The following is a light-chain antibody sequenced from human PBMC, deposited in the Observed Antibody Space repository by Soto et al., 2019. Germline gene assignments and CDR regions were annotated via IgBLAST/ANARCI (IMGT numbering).Light chain of an antibody. CDR1: QSISTS. CDR2: RAS. J-gene: IGKJ2*01. V-gene: IGKV1-5*03. Sequence: DIQMTQSPSTLSASVGDRVSITCRASQSISTSLACYQQKPGRAPQALIYRASSLESGVPSRFSGSGSGTGFTLTISSLLPDDFATYYCQQYNEYPYTFGQGTKLEIK. CDR3: QQYNEYPYT.